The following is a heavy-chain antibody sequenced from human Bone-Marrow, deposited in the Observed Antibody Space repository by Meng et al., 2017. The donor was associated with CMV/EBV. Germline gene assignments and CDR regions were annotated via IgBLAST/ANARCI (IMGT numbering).Heavy chain of an antibody. V-gene: IGHV1-69*06. CDR2: IIPIFGTA. CDR3: ARDRRRSSDYYDSSGYSFS. D-gene: IGHD3-22*01. J-gene: IGHJ4*02. CDR1: GGTFSSYA. Sequence: SVKVSCKASGGTFSSYAISWVRQAPGQGLEWMGGIIPIFGTANYAQKFQGRVTITADKSTSTAYMELSSLRSEDTAVYYCARDRRRSSDYYDSSGYSFSWGQGTLVTVSS.